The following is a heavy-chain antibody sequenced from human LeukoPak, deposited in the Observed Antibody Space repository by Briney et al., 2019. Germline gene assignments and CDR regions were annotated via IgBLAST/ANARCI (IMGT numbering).Heavy chain of an antibody. Sequence: SVKVSCKASGGTFSSYAISWVRQAPGQGLEWMGGIIPIFGTANYAQKFQGRVTITADKSTSTAYMELSSLRSEDTAVYYCARGATMVRGVYDAFDIWGQGTMVTVSS. J-gene: IGHJ3*02. CDR3: ARGATMVRGVYDAFDI. CDR1: GGTFSSYA. D-gene: IGHD3-10*01. V-gene: IGHV1-69*06. CDR2: IIPIFGTA.